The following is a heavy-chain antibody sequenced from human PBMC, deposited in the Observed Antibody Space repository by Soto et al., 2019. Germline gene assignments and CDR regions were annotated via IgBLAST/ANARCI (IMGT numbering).Heavy chain of an antibody. CDR2: IIPIFGTA. J-gene: IGHJ6*02. D-gene: IGHD2-15*01. CDR1: GGTFSSYA. CDR3: ARGCCGYYYYGMDV. V-gene: IGHV1-69*13. Sequence: AASVKVSCKASGGTFSSYAISWVRQAPGQGLEWMGGIIPIFGTANYAQKLQGRVTITADESTSTAYMELSSLRSEDTAVYYCARGCCGYYYYGMDVWGQGTTVTVSS.